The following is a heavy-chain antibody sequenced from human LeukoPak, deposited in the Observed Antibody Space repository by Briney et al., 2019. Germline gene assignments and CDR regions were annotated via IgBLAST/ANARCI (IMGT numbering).Heavy chain of an antibody. V-gene: IGHV1-69*06. J-gene: IGHJ4*02. Sequence: SVKVSCKASGGTFSSYAISWLRQAPGQGLEWMGGIIPIFGTASYAQKFQGRVTITADKSTSTAYMELSSLRSEDTAVYYCARDNGWQYCSGGSCYLLDYWGQGTLVTVSS. CDR3: ARDNGWQYCSGGSCYLLDY. CDR2: IIPIFGTA. CDR1: GGTFSSYA. D-gene: IGHD2-15*01.